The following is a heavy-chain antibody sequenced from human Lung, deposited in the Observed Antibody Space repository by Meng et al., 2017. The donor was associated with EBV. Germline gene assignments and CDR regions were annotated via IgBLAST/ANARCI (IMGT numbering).Heavy chain of an antibody. Sequence: VELQGSGPGPVKPSGNLSLTCAVSGSSNSSSNWWSWVRQPPGKGLEWIGHIYHTGNTYYNPSLKSRVTISVDRSKNQFSLKLSSVTAADTAVYYCAVTRYCSGGSCFDCWGQGTLVTVSS. D-gene: IGHD2-15*01. J-gene: IGHJ4*02. CDR1: GSSNSSSNW. CDR3: AVTRYCSGGSCFDC. V-gene: IGHV4-4*02. CDR2: IYHTGNT.